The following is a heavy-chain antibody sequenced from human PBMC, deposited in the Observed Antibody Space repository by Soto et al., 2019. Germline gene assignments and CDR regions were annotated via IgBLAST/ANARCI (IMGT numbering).Heavy chain of an antibody. D-gene: IGHD5-18*01. CDR2: IIPIFGAA. CDR3: AREDVDTAMVSALYYYYGMDV. J-gene: IGHJ6*02. CDR1: GGTFSSYA. V-gene: IGHV1-69*12. Sequence: QVQLVQSGAEVKKPGSSVKVSCKASGGTFSSYAISWVRQAPGQGLEWMGGIIPIFGAANYAQKFQGRVTITADAPTSTASMGLISLRSEDTAVYYCAREDVDTAMVSALYYYYGMDVWGQGTKVTVSS.